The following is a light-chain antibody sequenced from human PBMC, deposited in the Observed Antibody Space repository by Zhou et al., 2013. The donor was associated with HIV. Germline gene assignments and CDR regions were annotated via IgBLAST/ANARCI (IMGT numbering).Light chain of an antibody. V-gene: IGKV3-11*01. J-gene: IGKJ4*01. Sequence: EIVLTQSPGTLSLSPGERATLSCRASQSVSSYLAWYQHKPGQAPRLLIYDASNRATGIPARFSASGSGTDFTLTISSLEPEDFAIYYCQQRSNWPLTFGGGTKVEIQ. CDR2: DAS. CDR3: QQRSNWPLT. CDR1: QSVSSY.